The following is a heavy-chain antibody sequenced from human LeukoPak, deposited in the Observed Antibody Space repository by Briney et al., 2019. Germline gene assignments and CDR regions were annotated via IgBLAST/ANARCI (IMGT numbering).Heavy chain of an antibody. CDR3: ARHLVLMNAMDV. CDR1: GYTFTSYD. Sequence: ASVKVSCKASGYTFTSYDINWVRQATGQGLEWMGWMNPNSGNTGYAQKFQGRVTMTRNTSISTAYMELSGLRSEDTAVYYCARHLVLMNAMDVWGQGTTVTVSS. CDR2: MNPNSGNT. J-gene: IGHJ6*02. D-gene: IGHD2-21*01. V-gene: IGHV1-8*01.